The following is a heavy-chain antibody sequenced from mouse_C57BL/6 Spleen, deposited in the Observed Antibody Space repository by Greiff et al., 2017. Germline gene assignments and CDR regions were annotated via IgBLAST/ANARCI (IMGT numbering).Heavy chain of an antibody. D-gene: IGHD1-1*01. V-gene: IGHV1-19*01. CDR2: INPYNGGT. Sequence: EVQLQQSGPVLVKPGASVKLSCKASGYTFTDYSMHWVKQSPGQSLEWIGVINPYNGGTSYNQKFKGKATMTVDKSSSTAYMQLNSLTSEDSAVYYCAGYYDGTGVFAYWGQGTLVTVSA. CDR1: GYTFTDYS. CDR3: AGYYDGTGVFAY. J-gene: IGHJ3*01.